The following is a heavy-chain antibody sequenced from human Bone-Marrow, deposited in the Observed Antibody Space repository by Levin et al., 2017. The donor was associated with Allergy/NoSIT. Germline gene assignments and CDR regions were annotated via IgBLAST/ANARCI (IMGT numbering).Heavy chain of an antibody. Sequence: GESLKISCVGSGFTFSSFAMHWVRQAPGKGLEWVAVISYEGKNEHYGDSVKGRFTISRDNSKNTLYLQMNSLRPEDTALYYCAKDRSGGYRDWDGFDIWGQGKMVSVSS. J-gene: IGHJ3*02. CDR1: GFTFSSFA. V-gene: IGHV3-30*18. CDR2: ISYEGKNE. CDR3: AKDRSGGYRDWDGFDI. D-gene: IGHD1-26*01.